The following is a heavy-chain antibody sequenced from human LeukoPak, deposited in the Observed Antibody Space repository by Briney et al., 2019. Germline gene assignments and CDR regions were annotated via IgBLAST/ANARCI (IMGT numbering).Heavy chain of an antibody. CDR3: PTKLDTIFFDY. V-gene: IGHV3-43*01. D-gene: IGHD3-3*01. J-gene: IGHJ4*02. CDR1: GFNFDRYT. CDR2: AGWAGGTT. Sequence: PGGSLRLSCATSGFNFDRYTIHWVRQAPGKGLEWVSLAGWAGGTTFYSDSVRGRFTISRDSGRKSVYLQMNSLTTDDTAFYFCPTKLDTIFFDYGGPGPLLPVSS.